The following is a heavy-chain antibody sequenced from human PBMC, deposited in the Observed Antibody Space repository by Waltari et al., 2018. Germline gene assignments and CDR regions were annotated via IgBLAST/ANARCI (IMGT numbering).Heavy chain of an antibody. D-gene: IGHD4-17*01. Sequence: EVQLVQSGAEVTKPGESLKISCKGSGYSFTSYWIAWVRQMPGKGLEWMGVIYPGDSDTRYSPSFQGQVTISADKSISTAYLQWSSLKASDTAMYYCARQGIDYGGNRYFDYWGQGTLVTVSS. CDR1: GYSFTSYW. J-gene: IGHJ4*02. CDR2: IYPGDSDT. CDR3: ARQGIDYGGNRYFDY. V-gene: IGHV5-51*01.